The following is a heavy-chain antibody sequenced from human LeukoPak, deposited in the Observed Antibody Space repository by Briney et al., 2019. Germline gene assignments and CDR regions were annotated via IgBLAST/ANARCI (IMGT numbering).Heavy chain of an antibody. J-gene: IGHJ5*02. Sequence: PSETLSLTCAVSGGSISSSNWWSWVRQPPGKGLEWIGEIYHSGSTNYNPSLKSRVTISVDKSKNQFSLKLSSVTAADTAVYYCAGEEEVVGATNWFDPWGQGTLVTVSS. CDR1: GGSISSSNW. CDR2: IYHSGST. CDR3: AGEEEVVGATNWFDP. V-gene: IGHV4-4*02. D-gene: IGHD1-26*01.